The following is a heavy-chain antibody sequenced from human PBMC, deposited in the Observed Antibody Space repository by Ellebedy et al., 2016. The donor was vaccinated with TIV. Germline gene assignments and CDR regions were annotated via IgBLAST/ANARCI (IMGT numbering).Heavy chain of an antibody. CDR3: ASDEDLAGVYYFNY. CDR1: GFSFSYSG. Sequence: GESLKISCAASGFSFSYSGMHWVRQAPGKGLEWVALISYDGNYKYYADSVKGRFTISRDNAKTTLYLQMNSLRPEDTAVYFCASDEDLAGVYYFNYWGQGTLVTVSS. D-gene: IGHD3-10*01. J-gene: IGHJ4*02. CDR2: ISYDGNYK. V-gene: IGHV3-30*03.